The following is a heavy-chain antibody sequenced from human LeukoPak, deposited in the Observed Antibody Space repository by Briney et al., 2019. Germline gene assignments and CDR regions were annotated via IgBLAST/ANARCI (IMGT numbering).Heavy chain of an antibody. D-gene: IGHD4-17*01. CDR2: IYSGGST. CDR1: GFTVSSNY. CDR3: ARVDYGDYGFDY. Sequence: GGSLRLSCAASGFTVSSNYMSWVRQAPGKGLEWVSVIYSGGSTYYADSVKGRFTISRDNSKNTLYLQMNSLRAEGTAVYYCARVDYGDYGFDYWGQGTLVTVSS. J-gene: IGHJ4*02. V-gene: IGHV3-66*01.